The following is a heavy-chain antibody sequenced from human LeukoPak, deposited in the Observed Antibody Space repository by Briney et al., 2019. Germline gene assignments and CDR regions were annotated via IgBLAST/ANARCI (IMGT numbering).Heavy chain of an antibody. CDR3: ARSPHILTGENFDF. V-gene: IGHV1-2*02. D-gene: IGHD3-9*01. Sequence: ASVKVSCKASGYTFTDDYIHWVRQAPGQGLEWMGWINVNSGGTNYAQKFYARVTMTRDTSISTAYMELSRLRSNDTAVFYCARSPHILTGENFDFWGQGTLVTVSS. J-gene: IGHJ4*02. CDR2: INVNSGGT. CDR1: GYTFTDDY.